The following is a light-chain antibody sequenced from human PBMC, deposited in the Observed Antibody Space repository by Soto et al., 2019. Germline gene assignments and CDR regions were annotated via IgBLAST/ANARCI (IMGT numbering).Light chain of an antibody. Sequence: SYELTQPSSVSVAPGQTARIPCGGSDIGSRSVHWFQQQPGQAPVLVVYNDRDRPSGIPERFSAFNSGDTATLTISRVEDGDEAVYYCQVWDSNSDHLVFGGGTKLTVL. J-gene: IGLJ3*02. CDR1: DIGSRS. V-gene: IGLV3-21*02. CDR3: QVWDSNSDHLV. CDR2: NDR.